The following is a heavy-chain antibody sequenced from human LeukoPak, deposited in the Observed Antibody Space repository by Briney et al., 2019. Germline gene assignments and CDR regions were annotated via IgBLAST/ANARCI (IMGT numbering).Heavy chain of an antibody. V-gene: IGHV3-11*01. CDR2: ISSSGSTI. J-gene: IGHJ4*02. Sequence: GGSLRLSCVASGFTFSDYYMSWIRQAPGKGLEWVSYISSSGSTIYYADSVKGRFTISRDNAKNSLYLQMNSLRAEDTAVYYRAGDQGVTTIDYWGQGTLVTVSS. D-gene: IGHD4-11*01. CDR3: AGDQGVTTIDY. CDR1: GFTFSDYY.